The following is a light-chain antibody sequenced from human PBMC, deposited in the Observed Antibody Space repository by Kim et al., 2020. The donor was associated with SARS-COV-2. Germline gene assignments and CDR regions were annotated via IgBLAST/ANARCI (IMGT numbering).Light chain of an antibody. CDR2: GAV. V-gene: IGKV3-20*01. CDR3: QRYGSSPVT. Sequence: EIVLTQSPGTLSLSPGERATLSFRASQSVSSSYLAWYQLKPGQAPRLVIHGAVSRATGIPDRFSGSGSGTDFTLTITRLESEDFAVYYCQRYGSSPVTFGGGTKVDIK. CDR1: QSVSSSY. J-gene: IGKJ4*02.